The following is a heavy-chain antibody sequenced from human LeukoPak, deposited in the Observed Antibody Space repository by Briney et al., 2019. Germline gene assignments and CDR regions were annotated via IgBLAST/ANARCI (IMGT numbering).Heavy chain of an antibody. J-gene: IGHJ4*02. CDR3: ARGGPVDDILTGYYSGGRH. Sequence: ASVKVSCKASGYTFTSYYMHWVRQAPGQGLEWMGIINPSGGSTSYAQKFQGRVTMTRDTSISTAYMELSRLRSDDTAVYYCARGGPVDDILTGYYSGGRHWGQGTLVTVSS. CDR2: INPSGGST. D-gene: IGHD3-9*01. V-gene: IGHV1-46*01. CDR1: GYTFTSYY.